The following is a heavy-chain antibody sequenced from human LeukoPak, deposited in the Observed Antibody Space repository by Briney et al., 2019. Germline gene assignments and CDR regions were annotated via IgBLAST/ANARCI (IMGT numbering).Heavy chain of an antibody. CDR2: IIPIFGTA. Sequence: SVKVSCKASGGTFSSYAISWVRQAPGQGLEWMGGIIPIFGTANYAQKFQGRVTITADESTSTAYMELSSLRSEDTAVYYCARTPYYDFWSGYVGYWGQGTLVTVSS. V-gene: IGHV1-69*13. CDR1: GGTFSSYA. D-gene: IGHD3-3*01. CDR3: ARTPYYDFWSGYVGY. J-gene: IGHJ4*02.